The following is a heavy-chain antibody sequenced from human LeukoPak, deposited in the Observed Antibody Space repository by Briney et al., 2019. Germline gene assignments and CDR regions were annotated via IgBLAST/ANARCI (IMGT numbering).Heavy chain of an antibody. CDR2: IIPVFGTA. CDR3: VVRLLGSGYEFDD. J-gene: IGHJ4*02. D-gene: IGHD5-12*01. Sequence: SVKVSCQASGCSFSSYAISWVRQAPGQGLEWMGGIIPVFGTANYAQQSQGRVTITPDESTSTAYMELSSLRSEDTAVYYCVVRLLGSGYEFDDWGQGTLVTVSS. CDR1: GCSFSSYA. V-gene: IGHV1-69*13.